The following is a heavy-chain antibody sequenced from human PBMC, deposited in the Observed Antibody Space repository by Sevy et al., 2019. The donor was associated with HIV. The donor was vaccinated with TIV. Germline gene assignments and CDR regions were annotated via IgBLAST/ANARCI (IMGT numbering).Heavy chain of an antibody. CDR3: TGRGIVVVVAAPQGTDGYYMDV. CDR1: GFTFGDYA. D-gene: IGHD2-15*01. CDR2: IRSKAYGGTT. Sequence: GGSLRLSCTASGFTFGDYAMSWFRQAPGKGLEWVGFIRSKAYGGTTEYAASVKGRFTISRDDSKSIAYLQMNSLKTEDTAVYYCTGRGIVVVVAAPQGTDGYYMDVWGKGTTVTVSS. V-gene: IGHV3-49*03. J-gene: IGHJ6*03.